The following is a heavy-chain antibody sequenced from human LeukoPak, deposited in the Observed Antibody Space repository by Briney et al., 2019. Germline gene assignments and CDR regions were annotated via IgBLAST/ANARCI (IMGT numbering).Heavy chain of an antibody. CDR2: ISAYNGNT. CDR1: GYTFTSYG. Sequence: HRASVKVSCKASGYTFTSYGISWVRQAPGQGLEWMGWISAYNGNTNYAQKLQGRVTMTTDTSTSTAYMELRSLRSDDTAVYYCARELRVEEYGDYTPDYWGQGTLVTVSS. V-gene: IGHV1-18*01. CDR3: ARELRVEEYGDYTPDY. D-gene: IGHD4-17*01. J-gene: IGHJ4*02.